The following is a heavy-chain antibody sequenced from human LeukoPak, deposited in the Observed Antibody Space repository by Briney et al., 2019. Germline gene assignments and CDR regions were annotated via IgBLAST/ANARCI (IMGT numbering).Heavy chain of an antibody. CDR1: GFNFDDYT. CDR2: ITWNAVTT. J-gene: IGHJ4*02. D-gene: IGHD5-24*01. CDR3: VGGYNYYFDY. Sequence: GGSLRLSCAASGFNFDDYTMHWVRQPPGKGLEWVSLITWNAVTTVYVESVKGRFTISRDNSKKSLYLQLNSLTTEDTAFYYCVGGYNYYFDYWGQGTLVTVSS. V-gene: IGHV3-43*01.